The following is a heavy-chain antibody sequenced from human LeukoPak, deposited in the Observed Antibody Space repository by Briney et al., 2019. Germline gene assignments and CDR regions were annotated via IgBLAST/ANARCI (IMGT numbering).Heavy chain of an antibody. Sequence: GKSLKISCAASGFSFSNCSMNWVRQAPGKGLEWVSSISSSSTYIYYADSLEGRFTISRDNVRNSLYLQMNSLRAEDTAVYYCAGDYEGNLAFDIWGQGTMVTVSS. D-gene: IGHD4-23*01. CDR2: ISSSSTYI. CDR3: AGDYEGNLAFDI. V-gene: IGHV3-21*01. CDR1: GFSFSNCS. J-gene: IGHJ3*02.